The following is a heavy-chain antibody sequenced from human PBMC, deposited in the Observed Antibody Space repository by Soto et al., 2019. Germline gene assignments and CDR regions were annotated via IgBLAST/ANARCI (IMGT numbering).Heavy chain of an antibody. CDR3: ARVKGQLPTIAGY. V-gene: IGHV3-11*06. CDR2: ISSSSSYT. D-gene: IGHD2-2*01. Sequence: PVGSLRLSCAASGFTFSDYYMSWLRQAPGKGLEWVSYISSSSSYTNYADSVKGRFTISRDNAKNSLYLQMNSLRAEDTAVYYCARVKGQLPTIAGYWGQGTLVTVSS. CDR1: GFTFSDYY. J-gene: IGHJ4*02.